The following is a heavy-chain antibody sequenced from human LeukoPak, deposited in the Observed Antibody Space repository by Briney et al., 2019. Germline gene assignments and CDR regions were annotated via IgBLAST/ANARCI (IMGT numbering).Heavy chain of an antibody. J-gene: IGHJ4*02. CDR3: TRHGGYYDSSGYYHSDY. CDR1: GFTLSTTA. Sequence: GGSLRLSCGASGFTLSTTAMGWVRQASGKGLEWVGRIRSKANSYATAYAASVKGRFTISRDDSKNTAYLQMNSLKTEDTAVYYCTRHGGYYDSSGYYHSDYWGQGTLVTVSS. V-gene: IGHV3-73*01. D-gene: IGHD3-22*01. CDR2: IRSKANSYAT.